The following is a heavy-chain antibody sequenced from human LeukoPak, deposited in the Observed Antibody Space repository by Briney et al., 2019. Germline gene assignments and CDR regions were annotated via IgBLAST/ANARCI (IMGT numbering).Heavy chain of an antibody. CDR1: GGSISNYY. D-gene: IGHD4-17*01. J-gene: IGHJ4*02. V-gene: IGHV4-59*01. CDR2: IYYSGST. Sequence: PSETLSLTCTVSGGSISNYYWSWIRQPAGKGLEGIGYIYYSGSTNYNPSLKSRVTISVDTSKNQFSLKLSSVTAADTAVYYCARVQVYGEPNFDYWGQGTLVTVSS. CDR3: ARVQVYGEPNFDY.